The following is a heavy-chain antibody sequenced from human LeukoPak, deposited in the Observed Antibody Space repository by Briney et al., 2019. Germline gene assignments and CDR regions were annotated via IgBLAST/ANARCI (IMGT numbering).Heavy chain of an antibody. Sequence: ASVKVSCKASGYTFTGYYMHWVRQAPGQGLEWMGWINPNSGGTNYTQKFQGRVTMTRDKSIRTAYMELSRLTSDDTAVYYCARNIWFGESADAFDIWGQGTMVTVSS. V-gene: IGHV1-2*02. CDR2: INPNSGGT. J-gene: IGHJ3*02. CDR3: ARNIWFGESADAFDI. CDR1: GYTFTGYY. D-gene: IGHD3-10*01.